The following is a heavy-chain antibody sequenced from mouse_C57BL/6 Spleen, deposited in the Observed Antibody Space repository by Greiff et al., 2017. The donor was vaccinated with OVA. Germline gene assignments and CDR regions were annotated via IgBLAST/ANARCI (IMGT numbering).Heavy chain of an antibody. J-gene: IGHJ1*03. CDR2: IDPEDGET. V-gene: IGHV14-2*01. D-gene: IGHD1-1*01. CDR1: GFNIKDYY. Sequence: VQLKESGAELVKPGASVKLSCTASGFNIKDYYMHWVKQRTEQGLEWIGRIDPEDGETKYAPKFQGKATITADTSSNTAYLQLSILTSEDTAVYYCARYYGSSKGYFDVWGTGTTVTVSS. CDR3: ARYYGSSKGYFDV.